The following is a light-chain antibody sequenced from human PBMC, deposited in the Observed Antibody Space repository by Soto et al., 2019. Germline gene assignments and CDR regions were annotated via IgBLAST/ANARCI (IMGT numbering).Light chain of an antibody. Sequence: DIQMTQSPSSLSASVGDRVTITCRASQSFSNYLNWYQQKPGKAPKLLIYAASRLQSGVPSRFSGSGSGTDFTLTISSQQPEDSATYYCQQSFSIPETFGQGTKVEIK. J-gene: IGKJ1*01. V-gene: IGKV1-39*01. CDR1: QSFSNY. CDR3: QQSFSIPET. CDR2: AAS.